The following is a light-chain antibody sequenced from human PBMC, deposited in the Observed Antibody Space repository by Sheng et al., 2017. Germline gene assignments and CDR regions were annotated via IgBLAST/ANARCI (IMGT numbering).Light chain of an antibody. J-gene: IGKJ1*01. CDR1: QAIGNS. Sequence: DIQMTQSPSSLSASVGDRVTITCRASQAIGNSLAWYQQKPGKAPKLLLFGISKVESGVPSRFSGSGSGTVHTLTISSLQPDDCATYYCQQYYSTPPVAFGQGDQGGN. CDR2: GIS. V-gene: IGKV1-NL1*01. CDR3: QQYYSTPPVA.